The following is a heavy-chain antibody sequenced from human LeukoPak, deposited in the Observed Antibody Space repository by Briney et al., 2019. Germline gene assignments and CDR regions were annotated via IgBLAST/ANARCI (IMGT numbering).Heavy chain of an antibody. CDR1: GFTLSSYW. CDR2: INSDGSST. D-gene: IGHD3-22*01. J-gene: IGHJ3*02. CDR3: AKERATYYYDSSGYPDDAFDI. Sequence: GGSLRLSCAASGFTLSSYWMHWVRQAPGEGLVWVSRINSDGSSTTYADSVKGRFTISRDNAKNTLYLQMNSLRAEDTAVYYCAKERATYYYDSSGYPDDAFDIWGQGTMVTVSS. V-gene: IGHV3-74*01.